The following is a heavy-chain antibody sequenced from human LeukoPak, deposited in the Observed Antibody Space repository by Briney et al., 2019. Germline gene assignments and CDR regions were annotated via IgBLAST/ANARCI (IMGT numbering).Heavy chain of an antibody. CDR2: IRTKTYGGTT. CDR3: TRANWVYGYGMDV. CDR1: GFTFGDYA. V-gene: IGHV3-49*04. D-gene: IGHD5/OR15-5a*01. Sequence: GGSLRLSCTASGFTFGDYALSWVRQAPGKGLEWVSFIRTKTYGGTTEYDGSVKSRFTNSRDDYQRIAYLQMNSLKTEDTAVYYCTRANWVYGYGMDVWGRGTTVTVSS. J-gene: IGHJ6*02.